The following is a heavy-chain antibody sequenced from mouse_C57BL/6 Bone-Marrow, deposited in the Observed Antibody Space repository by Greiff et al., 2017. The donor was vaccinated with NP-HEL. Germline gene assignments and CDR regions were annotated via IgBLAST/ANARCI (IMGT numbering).Heavy chain of an antibody. Sequence: EVQLQESGTVLARPGASVKMSCKTSGYTFTSSWMHWVKQRPGQGLEWIGAIYPGNSDTSYNQKFKGKAKLTAVTSASTAYMELSSLTNEDSAVYYCTRDYYGSSPRYFDDWGQGTTLTVSS. D-gene: IGHD1-1*01. CDR1: GYTFTSSW. CDR2: IYPGNSDT. V-gene: IGHV1-5*01. J-gene: IGHJ2*01. CDR3: TRDYYGSSPRYFDD.